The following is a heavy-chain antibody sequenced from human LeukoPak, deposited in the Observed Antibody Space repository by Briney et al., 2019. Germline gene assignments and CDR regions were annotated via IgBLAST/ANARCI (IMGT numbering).Heavy chain of an antibody. CDR2: ISNDESNK. CDR1: GFTFSSYG. Sequence: GGSLRLSCAASGFTFSSYGMHWVRQAPGKGLEWVAGISNDESNKYYADSVKGRFTISRDNSKNTLYLQMNSLRADDTAVYYCAKDRYSFGSWYFDYWGQGTLVTVSS. CDR3: AKDRYSFGSWYFDY. D-gene: IGHD5-18*01. J-gene: IGHJ4*02. V-gene: IGHV3-30*18.